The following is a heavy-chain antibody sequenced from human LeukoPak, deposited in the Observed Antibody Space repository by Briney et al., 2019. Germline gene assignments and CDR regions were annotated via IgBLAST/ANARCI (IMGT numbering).Heavy chain of an antibody. CDR2: IYTSGST. CDR1: GGSISSGSYY. CDR3: ARESGASGDYDFWSGYYNWFDP. J-gene: IGHJ5*02. V-gene: IGHV4-61*02. D-gene: IGHD3-3*01. Sequence: PSETLSLTCTVSGGSISSGSYYWSWIRQPAGKGLKWIGRIYTSGSTNYNPSLKSRVTLSVDTSKNQFSLKLSSVTAADTAVYYCARESGASGDYDFWSGYYNWFDPWGQGTLVTVSS.